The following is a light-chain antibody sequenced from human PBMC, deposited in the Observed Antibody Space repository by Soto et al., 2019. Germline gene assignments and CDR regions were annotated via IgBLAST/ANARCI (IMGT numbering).Light chain of an antibody. CDR3: QQYESLPLT. CDR2: AAS. V-gene: IGKV1-9*01. Sequence: DIQLTQSPSFLSASVGDRVTITCRASQGISSYLAWYQQKPGKAPKLLIYAASTLQSGVPSRFSGSGSGTGFSLTISSLQPEDFATYYCQQYESLPLTFGQGTRLEIK. CDR1: QGISSY. J-gene: IGKJ5*01.